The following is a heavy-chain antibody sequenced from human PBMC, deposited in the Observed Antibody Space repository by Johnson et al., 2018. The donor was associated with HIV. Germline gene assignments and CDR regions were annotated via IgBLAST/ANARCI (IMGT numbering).Heavy chain of an antibody. D-gene: IGHD2-21*02. V-gene: IGHV3-30*04. J-gene: IGHJ3*02. CDR1: GFTFSSYA. CDR3: AKKALGDVDAFDI. CDR2: ISYDGSNK. Sequence: QVQLVESVGGVVQPGRSLRLSCAASGFTFSSYAMHWVRQTPGKGLEWVAIISYDGSNKFYADSVQGRFTISRDNSKNTLYLQMNSLRAEDTAVYYCAKKALGDVDAFDIWGQGTMVTVSS.